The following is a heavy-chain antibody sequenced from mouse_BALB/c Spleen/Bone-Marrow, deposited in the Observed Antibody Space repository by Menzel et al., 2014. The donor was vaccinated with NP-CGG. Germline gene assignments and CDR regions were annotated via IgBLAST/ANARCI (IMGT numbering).Heavy chain of an antibody. D-gene: IGHD2-14*01. V-gene: IGHV14-3*02. CDR3: AAYYRYLAWFAY. Sequence: QLQQSGAELVKPGASVKLSCTASGFNIKDTYMHWVKQRPEQGLEWIGRIDPANGNTKYDPKFQGKATITADTSSNTAYLQLSSLTSEDTAVYYCAAYYRYLAWFAYWGQGTLVTVSA. CDR1: GFNIKDTY. J-gene: IGHJ3*01. CDR2: IDPANGNT.